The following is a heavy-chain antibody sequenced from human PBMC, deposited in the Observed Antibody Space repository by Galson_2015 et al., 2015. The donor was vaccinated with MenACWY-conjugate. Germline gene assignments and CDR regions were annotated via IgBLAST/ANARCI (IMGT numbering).Heavy chain of an antibody. Sequence: APRLPCAASGVAFSNAWMCWFRQAPGTGVGWDGGVRCKTDGGTTDYSAHVKVRFSISRDDSKNTLYLQMNSLTNEAIAVYYCATDSLYCHYLDYWGQGTLVTVSS. CDR1: GVAFSNAW. J-gene: IGHJ4*02. CDR2: VRCKTDGGTT. CDR3: ATDSLYCHYLDY. D-gene: IGHD2-8*02. V-gene: IGHV3-15*01.